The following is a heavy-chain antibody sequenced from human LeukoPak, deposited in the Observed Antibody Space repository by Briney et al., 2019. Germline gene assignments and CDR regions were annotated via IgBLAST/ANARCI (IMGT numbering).Heavy chain of an antibody. D-gene: IGHD6-19*01. CDR1: GYTFTSYG. CDR2: ISAYNGNT. CDR3: ATSRRSGWYFDY. V-gene: IGHV1-18*01. J-gene: IGHJ4*02. Sequence: ASVKVSCKASGYTFTSYGISWVRQAPGQGLEWMGWISAYNGNTNYAQKLQGRVTMTTDTSTSTAYMELRSLRSDDTAVYYCATSRRSGWYFDYWGQGTLVTVSS.